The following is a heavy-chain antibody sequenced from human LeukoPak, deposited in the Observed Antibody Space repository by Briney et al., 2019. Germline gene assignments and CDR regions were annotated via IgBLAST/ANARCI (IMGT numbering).Heavy chain of an antibody. D-gene: IGHD1-26*01. J-gene: IGHJ1*01. Sequence: ASVKVSCKASGYTFTNHGISWVRRAPGQGLEWMGWINAGNGNTKYSQKFQGRVTITRDTSASTAYMELSSLRSEDTAVYYCARDVSGSQEYFQHWGQGTLVTVSS. CDR3: ARDVSGSQEYFQH. V-gene: IGHV1-3*01. CDR1: GYTFTNHG. CDR2: INAGNGNT.